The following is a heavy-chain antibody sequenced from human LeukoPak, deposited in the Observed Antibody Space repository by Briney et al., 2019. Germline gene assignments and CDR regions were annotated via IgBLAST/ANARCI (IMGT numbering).Heavy chain of an antibody. V-gene: IGHV3-74*01. CDR2: INAEGSRI. Sequence: GGSLRLSCAASGFTFSTFEMHWVRQAPGKGLVWVSRINAEGSRIGYADSVKGRFTFSRDNARNTLYLQMNCLRAEDTGVYYCARELPREVTLDFWGQGTLVTVSS. CDR3: ARELPREVTLDF. J-gene: IGHJ4*02. CDR1: GFTFSTFE. D-gene: IGHD2-21*02.